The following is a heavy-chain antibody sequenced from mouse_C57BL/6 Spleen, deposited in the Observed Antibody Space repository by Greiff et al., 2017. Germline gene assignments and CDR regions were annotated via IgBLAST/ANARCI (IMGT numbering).Heavy chain of an antibody. CDR2: IAPNSGGT. CDR1: GYTFTSYW. Sequence: QVQLQQPGAELVKPGASVKLSCKASGYTFTSYWMHWVKQRPGRGLEWIGRIAPNSGGTKYNEKFKSKATLTVDKPSSTAYMQLSSLTSEDSAVYYCARSRGYGSSYWYFDVWGTGTTVTVSS. D-gene: IGHD1-1*01. V-gene: IGHV1-72*01. CDR3: ARSRGYGSSYWYFDV. J-gene: IGHJ1*03.